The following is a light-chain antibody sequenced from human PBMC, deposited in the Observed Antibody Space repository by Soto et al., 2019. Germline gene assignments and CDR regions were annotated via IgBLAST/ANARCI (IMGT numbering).Light chain of an antibody. CDR3: QQYHKWPPLT. CDR1: QSINDN. V-gene: IGKV3-15*01. Sequence: EIVMTQSPATLSVSPGGRATLSCRASQSINDNLAWYQQKTGQAPRLLIYGATTSATGIPARFSGTGSGTEFTLTISSLQSEDFAVYYCQQYHKWPPLTFGGGTKVDIK. J-gene: IGKJ4*01. CDR2: GAT.